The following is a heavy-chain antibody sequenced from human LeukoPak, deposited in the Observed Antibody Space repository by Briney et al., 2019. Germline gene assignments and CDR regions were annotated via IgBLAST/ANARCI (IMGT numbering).Heavy chain of an antibody. D-gene: IGHD2-2*01. CDR3: ATPERDCSSTSCYSFDY. CDR2: FDPEDGET. CDR1: GYTLTELS. Sequence: ASVKVSCKVSGYTLTELSMHWVRQAPGKGLEWMGGFDPEDGETIYAQKFQGRVTMTEDTSTDTAYMGLSSLRSEDTAVYYCATPERDCSSTSCYSFDYWGQGTLVTVSS. J-gene: IGHJ4*02. V-gene: IGHV1-24*01.